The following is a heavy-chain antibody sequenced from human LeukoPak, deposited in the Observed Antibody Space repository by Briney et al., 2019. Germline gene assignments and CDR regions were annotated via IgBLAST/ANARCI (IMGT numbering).Heavy chain of an antibody. CDR3: AKDCSGGSCSGRGGY. D-gene: IGHD2-15*01. CDR1: GFTFSSYG. V-gene: IGHV3-30*18. J-gene: IGHJ1*01. Sequence: PGGSLRLSCAASGFTFSSYGMHGVRQAPGKGLEGVAVISYDGSKKYYADSVKGRFTISRDNAKNTLYLQMNSLRAEDTAVYYCAKDCSGGSCSGRGGYWGQGPLVTVSS. CDR2: ISYDGSKK.